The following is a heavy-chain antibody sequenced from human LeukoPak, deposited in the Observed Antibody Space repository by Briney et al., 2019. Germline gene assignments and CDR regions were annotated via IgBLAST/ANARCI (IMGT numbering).Heavy chain of an antibody. CDR2: VKSDGAGT. CDR1: GFTFSTYA. J-gene: IGHJ4*02. D-gene: IGHD3-16*01. CDR3: ARALYDYVWGSYAH. V-gene: IGHV3-23*01. Sequence: TGGSLRLSCAASGFTFSTYAMSWVRQAPGKGLAWVASVKSDGAGTHYADSVKGRFTISRDNSKNILYLQMNSLRAEDTAVYYCARALYDYVWGSYAHWGQGTLVTVSS.